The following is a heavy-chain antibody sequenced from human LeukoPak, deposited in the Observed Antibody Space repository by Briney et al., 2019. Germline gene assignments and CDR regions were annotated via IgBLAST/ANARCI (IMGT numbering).Heavy chain of an antibody. D-gene: IGHD6-19*01. CDR1: GFTFSSYV. Sequence: GGSLRLSCSASGFTFSSYVMHWVRQAPGKGLEHVSGISSNGGSTLYADSAKGRFTISRDNSKNTLYLQMSSLRPEDTAVYYCVKDYRGTHGWYSWFGLFDYWGQGTLVTVSS. V-gene: IGHV3-64D*08. CDR2: ISSNGGST. CDR3: VKDYRGTHGWYSWFGLFDY. J-gene: IGHJ4*02.